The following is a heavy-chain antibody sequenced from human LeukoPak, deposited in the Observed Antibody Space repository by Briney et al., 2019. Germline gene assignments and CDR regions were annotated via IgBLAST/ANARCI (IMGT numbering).Heavy chain of an antibody. CDR1: GGSFSGYY. CDR2: INRSGST. Sequence: SETLSLTCAVYGGSFSGYYWSWIRQPPGKGLEWIGEINRSGSTNYNPSLKSRVTISVDTSKNQFSLKLSSVTAADTAVYYCARGGLAVAGGNFDYWGQGTLVTVSS. CDR3: ARGGLAVAGGNFDY. J-gene: IGHJ4*02. D-gene: IGHD6-19*01. V-gene: IGHV4-34*01.